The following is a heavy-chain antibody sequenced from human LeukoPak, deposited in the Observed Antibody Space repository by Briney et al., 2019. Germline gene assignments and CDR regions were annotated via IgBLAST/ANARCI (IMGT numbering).Heavy chain of an antibody. D-gene: IGHD3-22*01. CDR1: GFTLSNYA. CDR3: ANDGAYYDSRSDAFDI. CDR2: ISGSGGST. J-gene: IGHJ3*02. V-gene: IGHV3-23*01. Sequence: GGSLRLSCAASGFTLSNYAMSWVRQAPGKGLEWVSAISGSGGSTYYADSVKGRFTISRDNSKNTLYLRMNSLRAEDTAVYYCANDGAYYDSRSDAFDIWGQGTMVTVSS.